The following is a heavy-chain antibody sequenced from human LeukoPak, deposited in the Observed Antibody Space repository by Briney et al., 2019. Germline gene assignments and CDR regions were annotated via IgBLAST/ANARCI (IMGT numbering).Heavy chain of an antibody. D-gene: IGHD3-22*01. CDR3: ASLRYDSSAYDHPLPHH. J-gene: IGHJ5*02. Sequence: NPSETLSLTCAVYGGSFSAYYWSWIRQPPGKGMEWIGGINHSGRPNYSPSLKSRVTISIDMSKNEFSLRLSSVTAADTAIYYCASLRYDSSAYDHPLPHHWGQGTLVTVSS. CDR1: GGSFSAYY. V-gene: IGHV4-34*01. CDR2: INHSGRP.